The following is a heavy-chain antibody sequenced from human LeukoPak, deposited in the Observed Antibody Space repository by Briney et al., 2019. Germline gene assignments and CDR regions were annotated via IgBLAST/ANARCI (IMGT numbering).Heavy chain of an antibody. CDR1: GFTLSSHW. D-gene: IGHD6-19*01. CDR2: IKQDGSEQ. Sequence: PGGSLRLSCVASGFTLSSHWMSWVRQAPGKGLEWVANIKQDGSEQYYVDSVRGRFTISRDNAKNSVYLQMKSQTAEDTAIYYCAGESAGGPDYWGQGTLVTVSS. CDR3: AGESAGGPDY. J-gene: IGHJ4*02. V-gene: IGHV3-7*05.